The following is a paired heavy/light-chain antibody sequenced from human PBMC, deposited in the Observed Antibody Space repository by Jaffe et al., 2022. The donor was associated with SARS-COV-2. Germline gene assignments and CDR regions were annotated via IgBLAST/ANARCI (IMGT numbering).Light chain of an antibody. CDR2: QDT. Sequence: SSELTQPPSVSVSPGQTASITCSGDKLGNQYVCWYQQKPGQSPEVVIYQDTKRPSGIPERFSGSNSGNTATLTISGTQAMDEADYYCQVWDSNTVVFGGGTKLTVL. CDR1: KLGNQY. CDR3: QVWDSNTVV. J-gene: IGLJ2*01. V-gene: IGLV3-1*01.
Heavy chain of an antibody. CDR3: ARTPYSYDRGVVWYMDV. CDR1: GGSISSNTYF. Sequence: QLQLQESGPGLVKPSETLSLSCTVSGGSISSNTYFWGWIRQPPGKGLEWIGNIYYSGSTYYNPSLKSRVTISVNTSKNQFSLKLISATATDTAVYYCARTPYSYDRGVVWYMDVWGKGTTVTVSS. D-gene: IGHD3-22*01. J-gene: IGHJ6*03. CDR2: IYYSGST. V-gene: IGHV4-39*01.